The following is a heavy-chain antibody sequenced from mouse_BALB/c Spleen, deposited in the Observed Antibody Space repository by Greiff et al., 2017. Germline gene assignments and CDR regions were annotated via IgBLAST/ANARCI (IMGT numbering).Heavy chain of an antibody. D-gene: IGHD1-1*01. Sequence: VHVKQSGTVLARPGASVKMSCKASGYSFTSYWMHWVKQRPGQGLEWIGAIYPGNSDTSYNQKFKGKAKLTAVTSASTAYMELSSLTNEDSAVYYCTRPYGSSYWYFDVWGAGTTVTVSS. J-gene: IGHJ1*01. V-gene: IGHV1-5*01. CDR1: GYSFTSYW. CDR3: TRPYGSSYWYFDV. CDR2: IYPGNSDT.